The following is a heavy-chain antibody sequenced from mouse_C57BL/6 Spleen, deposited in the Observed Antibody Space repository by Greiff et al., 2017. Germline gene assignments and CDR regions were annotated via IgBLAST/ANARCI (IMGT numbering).Heavy chain of an antibody. CDR2: IDPSDSET. Sequence: QVQLQQPGAELVRPGSSVKLSCKASGYTFTSYWMHWVKQRPIQGLEWIGNIDPSDSETHYNQKFKDKATLTVDKSSSTAYMQLSSLTSEDSAVYYCARPYYNGSSYVGYWGQGTTLTVSS. D-gene: IGHD1-1*01. CDR3: ARPYYNGSSYVGY. V-gene: IGHV1-52*01. J-gene: IGHJ2*01. CDR1: GYTFTSYW.